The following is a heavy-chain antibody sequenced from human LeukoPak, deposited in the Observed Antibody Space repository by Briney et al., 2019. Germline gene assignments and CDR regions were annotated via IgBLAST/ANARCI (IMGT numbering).Heavy chain of an antibody. V-gene: IGHV3-33*06. CDR1: GIIFSDFG. CDR2: LGYERSNK. D-gene: IGHD2-15*01. CDR3: EKATCSGASCFCNSRDAFDL. Sequence: SLRLPCASSGIIFSDFGMHWVGHALCTGLEWVTRLGYERSNKYYAESVKGRFTISRDNSQSTMYLQVNSLSAEDSHVYHCEKATCSGASCFCNSRDAFDLWGQGTMVSVSS. J-gene: IGHJ3*01.